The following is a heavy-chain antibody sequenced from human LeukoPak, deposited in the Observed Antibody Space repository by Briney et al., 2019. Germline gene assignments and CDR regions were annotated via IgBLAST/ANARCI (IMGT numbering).Heavy chain of an antibody. Sequence: PSETLSLTCAVYGGSFSGYYWSWIRQPPGKGLEWIGEINHSGSTNYNPSLKSRVTISVDTSKNQFSLKLSSVTAADTAVYYCARERTAVAGTQHAFDIWGQGTMVTVSS. D-gene: IGHD6-19*01. CDR1: GGSFSGYY. V-gene: IGHV4-34*01. J-gene: IGHJ3*02. CDR3: ARERTAVAGTQHAFDI. CDR2: INHSGST.